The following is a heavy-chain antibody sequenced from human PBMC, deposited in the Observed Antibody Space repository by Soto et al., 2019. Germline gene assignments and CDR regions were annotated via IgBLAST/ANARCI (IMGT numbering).Heavy chain of an antibody. J-gene: IGHJ6*02. CDR2: INPNSGGT. CDR1: GYTFTGYY. Sequence: ASVKVSCKASGYTFTGYYIHWVRQAPGQGLEWMGWINPNSGGTNYAQKFQGWVTMTRDTSISTAYMELSRLRSDDAAVYYCATGAQLWLRAYYGMDVWGQGNRFNVSS. V-gene: IGHV1-2*04. D-gene: IGHD5-18*01. CDR3: ATGAQLWLRAYYGMDV.